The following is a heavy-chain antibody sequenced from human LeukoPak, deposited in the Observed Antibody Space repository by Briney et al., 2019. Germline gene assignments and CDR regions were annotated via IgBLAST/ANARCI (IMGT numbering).Heavy chain of an antibody. D-gene: IGHD6-13*01. Sequence: SETLSLTCAGYGGSFSGYYWSWIRQPPGKGLEWIGEINHSGSTNYNPSLKSRVTISVDTSKNQFSLKLSSVTAADTAVYYCARAYSSSWSYNWFDPWGQGTLVTVSS. J-gene: IGHJ5*02. CDR3: ARAYSSSWSYNWFDP. CDR1: GGSFSGYY. CDR2: INHSGST. V-gene: IGHV4-34*01.